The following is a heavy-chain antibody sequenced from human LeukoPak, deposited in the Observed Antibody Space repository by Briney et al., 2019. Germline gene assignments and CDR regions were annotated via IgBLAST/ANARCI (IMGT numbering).Heavy chain of an antibody. D-gene: IGHD6-19*01. CDR2: ISYDGSNK. CDR3: AKDQQQWLAEYYFDY. V-gene: IGHV3-30*18. J-gene: IGHJ4*02. CDR1: GFTFSSYG. Sequence: GGSLRLSCAASGFTFSSYGMHWVRQAPGKGLEWVAVISYDGSNKYYADSVKGRFTISRDNSKNTLYLQMNSLRAEDTAVYYCAKDQQQWLAEYYFDYWGQGTLVTVSS.